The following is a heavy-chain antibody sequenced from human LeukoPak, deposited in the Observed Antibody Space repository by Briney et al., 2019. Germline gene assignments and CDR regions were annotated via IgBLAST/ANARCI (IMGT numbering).Heavy chain of an antibody. CDR2: IRFDGSNK. V-gene: IGHV3-30*02. J-gene: IGHJ6*03. CDR3: ARDPYNGNYGDSYYYYMDV. CDR1: GFTFSSYG. Sequence: GGSLRLSCAASGFTFSSYGMHWVRQARGKGLEWVAFIRFDGSNKYYADSVKGRFTISRDNSKNTLYLQMNSLRDEDAAIYYCARDPYNGNYGDSYYYYMDVWGKGTTVTISS. D-gene: IGHD1-26*01.